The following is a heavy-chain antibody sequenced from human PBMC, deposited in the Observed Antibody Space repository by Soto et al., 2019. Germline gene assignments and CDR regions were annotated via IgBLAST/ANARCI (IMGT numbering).Heavy chain of an antibody. CDR1: GYIFTNYG. CDR3: ARDFDP. V-gene: IGHV1-18*01. Sequence: QVQLVQSGDEVKAPGASVKVSCKASGYIFTNYGINWVRQAPGQGLEWIAWISPYNGDTRCAQKFQDRVTLTTDISTTTAYMEVRTLTSDDTAVYYCARDFDPWGQGTLVTVSS. J-gene: IGHJ5*02. CDR2: ISPYNGDT.